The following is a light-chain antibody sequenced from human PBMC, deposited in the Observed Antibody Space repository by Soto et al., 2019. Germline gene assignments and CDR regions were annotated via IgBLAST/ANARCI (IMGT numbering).Light chain of an antibody. CDR3: QQYGRSPFT. V-gene: IGKV3-20*01. J-gene: IGKJ2*01. CDR1: QRITNNF. CDR2: GAS. Sequence: EIVLTQSPFTLSLSPGERATLSCRASQRITNNFLAWFQQRPRLAPRLLIYGASSRASGIPERFSGSGSGTDFALTISRLEPEDFAVYYCQQYGRSPFTFGHGTKLQIK.